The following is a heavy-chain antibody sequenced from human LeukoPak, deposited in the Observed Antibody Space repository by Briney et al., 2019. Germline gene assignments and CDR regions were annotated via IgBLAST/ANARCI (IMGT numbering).Heavy chain of an antibody. CDR3: ARDPGYSGYDSDY. D-gene: IGHD5-12*01. CDR1: GYTFTGYY. CDR2: INPNSGGT. Sequence: ASVKVSCKASGYTFTGYYMHWVRQAPGRGLEWMGWINPNSGGTNYAQKFQGRVTMTRDTSISTAYMELSRLRSDVTAVYYCARDPGYSGYDSDYWGQGTLVTVSS. V-gene: IGHV1-2*02. J-gene: IGHJ4*02.